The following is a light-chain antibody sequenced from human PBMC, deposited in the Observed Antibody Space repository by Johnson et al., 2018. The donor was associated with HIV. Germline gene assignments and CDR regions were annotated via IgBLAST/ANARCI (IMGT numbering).Light chain of an antibody. V-gene: IGLV1-51*02. CDR3: GTWDSSLSGV. CDR1: SSNIGNNY. Sequence: QLVLTQPPSVSAAPGQKVTISCSGSSSNIGNNYVSWYQQLPGTAPKLLIYENNKRPSGIPDRFSGSKSGTSATLGITGLQTGDEADYYCGTWDSSLSGVFGTWTKVTVL. J-gene: IGLJ1*01. CDR2: ENN.